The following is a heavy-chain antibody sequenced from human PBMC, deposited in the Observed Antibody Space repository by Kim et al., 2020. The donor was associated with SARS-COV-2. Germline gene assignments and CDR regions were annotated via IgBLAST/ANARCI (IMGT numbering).Heavy chain of an antibody. V-gene: IGHV3-66*01. CDR2: IYSGGST. CDR1: GFTVSSNY. D-gene: IGHD2-21*01. Sequence: GGSLRLSCAASGFTVSSNYMSWVRQAPGKGLEWVSVIYSGGSTYYADSVKGRFTISRDNSKNTLYLQMNSLRAEDTAVYYCAKGGGVVILDAFDIWGQGTMVTVSS. CDR3: AKGGGVVILDAFDI. J-gene: IGHJ3*02.